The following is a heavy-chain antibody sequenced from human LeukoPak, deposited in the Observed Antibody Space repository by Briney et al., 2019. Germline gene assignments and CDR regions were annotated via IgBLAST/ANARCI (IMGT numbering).Heavy chain of an antibody. CDR2: IIPIFGTA. D-gene: IGHD5-12*01. V-gene: IGHV1-69*13. Sequence: GASVKVSCKASGGTFSSYAISWVRQAPGQGLEWMGGIIPIFGTANYAQKFQGRVTITADESTSTAYMELSSLRSENTAVYYCARDHRIVATKYYSSYGMDVWGKGTTVTV. J-gene: IGHJ6*04. CDR1: GGTFSSYA. CDR3: ARDHRIVATKYYSSYGMDV.